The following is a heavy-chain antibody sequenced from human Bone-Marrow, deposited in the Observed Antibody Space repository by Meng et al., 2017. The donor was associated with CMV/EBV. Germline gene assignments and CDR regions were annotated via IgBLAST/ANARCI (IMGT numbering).Heavy chain of an antibody. Sequence: SETLSLTCTVSGDSISSYYWSWIRQPPGKGLEWIGYIYSSGSTNYNPSLKSRVTISVDTSKNQFSLKLSSVTAADTAVYYCARQHYDFWSGYYPPNWFDPWGQGTLVTVSS. CDR3: ARQHYDFWSGYYPPNWFDP. V-gene: IGHV4-59*08. CDR2: IYSSGST. D-gene: IGHD3-3*01. J-gene: IGHJ5*02. CDR1: GDSISSYY.